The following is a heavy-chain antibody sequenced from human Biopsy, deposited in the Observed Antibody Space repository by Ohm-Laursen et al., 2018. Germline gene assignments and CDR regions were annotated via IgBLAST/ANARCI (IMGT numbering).Heavy chain of an antibody. J-gene: IGHJ6*02. CDR3: ARATNSTGWPYYYFYGMDV. D-gene: IGHD2/OR15-2a*01. V-gene: IGHV4-59*01. Sequence: SQTLSLPCTFSGRPISSDYRRWIPQTPGKGLEWIGYLYYSGSTNYNPSLKSRVTISVDTSKNQFSLRLNSVTAAGTAVYYFARATNSTGWPYYYFYGMDVWGQGTTVTVSS. CDR2: LYYSGST. CDR1: GRPISSDY.